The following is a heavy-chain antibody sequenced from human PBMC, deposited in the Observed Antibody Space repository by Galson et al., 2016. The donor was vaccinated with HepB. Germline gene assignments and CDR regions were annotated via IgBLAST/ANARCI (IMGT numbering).Heavy chain of an antibody. D-gene: IGHD4-17*01. CDR3: ARGPDYGDWVDFLDC. CDR2: ISNDGSIK. Sequence: SLRLSCAASGFSVSSNYIIWVRQAPGKGLEWVALISNDGSIKYYADSVKGRFTISRDNAKNSLYLQMNSLRAEDTAAYYCARGPDYGDWVDFLDCWGQGTLVTVSS. CDR1: GFSVSSNY. J-gene: IGHJ4*02. V-gene: IGHV3-30*03.